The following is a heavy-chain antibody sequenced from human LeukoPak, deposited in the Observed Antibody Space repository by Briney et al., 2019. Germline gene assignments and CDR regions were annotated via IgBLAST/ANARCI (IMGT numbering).Heavy chain of an antibody. Sequence: GRSLRLSCAASGFTFSNYGMHWVRQAPGKGLEWVAVIWYDGSKTDYADSVKGRFTISRDNSKNTLYLQMNSLRAEDTAVYYCARDEEGSAWYEWGQGALVTVSS. CDR2: IWYDGSKT. CDR3: ARDEEGSAWYE. CDR1: GFTFSNYG. D-gene: IGHD6-13*01. V-gene: IGHV3-33*01. J-gene: IGHJ4*02.